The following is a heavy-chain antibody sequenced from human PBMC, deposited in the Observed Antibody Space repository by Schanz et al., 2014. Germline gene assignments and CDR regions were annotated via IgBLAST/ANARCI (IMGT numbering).Heavy chain of an antibody. V-gene: IGHV3-30*03. CDR2: ISYDGNNE. CDR3: ARDSGSHYLVDY. J-gene: IGHJ4*02. CDR1: GFTFSSYG. Sequence: QVQLVESGGGVVQPGRSRRLSCEASGFTFSSYGMHWVRQAPGKGLEWVAVISYDGNNEDYADSVKGRFTISRDNSKNTLYLQMDSLRAEDTAVYYCARDSGSHYLVDYWGQGTLVTVSS. D-gene: IGHD1-26*01.